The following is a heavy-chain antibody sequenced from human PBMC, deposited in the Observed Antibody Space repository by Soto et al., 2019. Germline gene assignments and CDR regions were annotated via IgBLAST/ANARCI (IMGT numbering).Heavy chain of an antibody. D-gene: IGHD3-22*01. CDR2: FIPIFGTA. V-gene: IGHV1-69*13. CDR3: ARAVTYYYDSSGYYFDY. J-gene: IGHJ4*02. Sequence: ASVKVSCKASGGTFSSYAISWVRQAPGQGLEWMGGFIPIFGTANYAQKFQGRVTITADESTSTAYMELSSLRSEDTAVYYCARAVTYYYDSSGYYFDYWGQGTLVTVSS. CDR1: GGTFSSYA.